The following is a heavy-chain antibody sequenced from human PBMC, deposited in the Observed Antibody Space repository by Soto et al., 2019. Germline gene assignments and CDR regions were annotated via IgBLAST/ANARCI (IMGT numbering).Heavy chain of an antibody. CDR3: ARDTVVTLGDYYYGMDV. V-gene: IGHV1-3*01. J-gene: IGHJ6*02. CDR2: INAGNGNT. CDR1: GYTFTSYA. Sequence: ASVKVSCKASGYTFTSYAMHWVRQAPGQRLEWMGWINAGNGNTKYSQKFQGRVTITRDTSASTAYMELSSLRSEDTAVYYCARDTVVTLGDYYYGMDVWGQGXTVTVYS. D-gene: IGHD2-21*02.